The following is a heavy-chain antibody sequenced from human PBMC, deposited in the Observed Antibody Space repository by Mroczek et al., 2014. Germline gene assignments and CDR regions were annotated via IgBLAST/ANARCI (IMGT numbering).Heavy chain of an antibody. CDR3: AREVGAAGTSWFDP. Sequence: QVQLVQSGPGLVKPSETLSLTCTVSGGSISSYYWSWIRQPPGKGLEWIGYIYYSGSTNYNPSLKSRVTISVDTSKNQFSLKLSSVTAADTAVYYCAREVGAAGTSWFDPWGQGTLVTVSS. CDR2: IYYSGST. V-gene: IGHV4-59*01. CDR1: GGSISSYY. D-gene: IGHD6-13*01. J-gene: IGHJ5*02.